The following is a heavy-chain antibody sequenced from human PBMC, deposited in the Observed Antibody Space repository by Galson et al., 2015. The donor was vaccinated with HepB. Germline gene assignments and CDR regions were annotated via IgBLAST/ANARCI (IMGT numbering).Heavy chain of an antibody. V-gene: IGHV3-23*01. CDR1: GFTFSSYV. Sequence: SLRLSCAASGFTFSSYVMSWVRQAPGKGLEWVSGISGGGGRTYYADSVKGRFTISRDNSKNTLYLQMNSLRAEDTAVYYCAKDPELLSYYYYGMDVWGQGTTVTVSS. D-gene: IGHD1-26*01. CDR3: AKDPELLSYYYYGMDV. CDR2: ISGGGGRT. J-gene: IGHJ6*02.